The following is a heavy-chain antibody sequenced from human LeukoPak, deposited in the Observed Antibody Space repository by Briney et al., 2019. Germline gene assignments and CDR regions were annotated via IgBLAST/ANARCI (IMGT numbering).Heavy chain of an antibody. CDR1: GGSFSGYY. CDR3: ARGRCSGGSCYWHYYYMDV. D-gene: IGHD2-15*01. J-gene: IGHJ6*03. CDR2: IDHSGST. Sequence: PSETLSLTCAVYGGSFSGYYWSWIRQPPGKGLEWIGEIDHSGSTNYNPSLKSRVTISADTSKNQFSLKLSSVTAADTAVYYCARGRCSGGSCYWHYYYMDVWGKGTTVTVSS. V-gene: IGHV4-34*01.